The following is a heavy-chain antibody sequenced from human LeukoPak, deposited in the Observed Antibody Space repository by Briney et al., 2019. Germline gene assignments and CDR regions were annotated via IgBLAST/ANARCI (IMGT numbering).Heavy chain of an antibody. D-gene: IGHD3-22*01. CDR3: AKWPAYYDSSGYYYDYNWFDP. V-gene: IGHV3-23*01. Sequence: GGSLRLSCVASGFTFSSYAMSWVRQAPGKGLEWVSAISGSGGSTYYADSVKGRFTISRDNSKNTLYLQMNSLRAEDTAVYYCAKWPAYYDSSGYYYDYNWFDPWGQGTLVTVSS. J-gene: IGHJ5*02. CDR1: GFTFSSYA. CDR2: ISGSGGST.